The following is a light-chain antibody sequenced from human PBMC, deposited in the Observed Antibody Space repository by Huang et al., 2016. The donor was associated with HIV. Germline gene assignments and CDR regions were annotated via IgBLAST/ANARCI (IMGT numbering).Light chain of an antibody. CDR1: PSSGNNY. J-gene: IGKJ1*01. Sequence: DIVLTQSPGILSLSPGERATLSCRASPSSGNNYLAWCQQKPGQAPRLLIYEASSRATGIPDRFSGSGSGTDFTLTISRLEPEDFAVYYCQQYSNSRTFSQGTKVEIK. CDR3: QQYSNSRT. V-gene: IGKV3-20*01. CDR2: EAS.